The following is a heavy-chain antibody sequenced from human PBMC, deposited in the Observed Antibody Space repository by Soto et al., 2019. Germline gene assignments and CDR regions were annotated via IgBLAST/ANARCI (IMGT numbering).Heavy chain of an antibody. CDR1: GYSFTSYW. V-gene: IGHV5-10-1*01. D-gene: IGHD2-21*02. CDR3: AGGDPTRDYGMDV. Sequence: GESLKISCKGSGYSFTSYWISWVRQMPGKGLERMGIIDPSDSYTNYSPSFQGHVTISADKSISTAYLHCSALKASDSAMYYCAGGDPTRDYGMDVWGQGTTVTVSS. CDR2: IDPSDSYT. J-gene: IGHJ6*02.